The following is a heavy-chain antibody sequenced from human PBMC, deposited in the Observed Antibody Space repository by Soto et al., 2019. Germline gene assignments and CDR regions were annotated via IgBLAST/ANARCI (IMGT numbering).Heavy chain of an antibody. J-gene: IGHJ6*03. V-gene: IGHV4-59*01. Sequence: SETLSLTCTVSGGSISSYYWSWIRQPPGKGLEWIGYIYYSGSTNYNPSLKSRVTISVDTSKNQFSLKLSSVTAADTAVYYCAREVGLELGIYYYYYMDVWGKGTTVTVSS. CDR2: IYYSGST. CDR3: AREVGLELGIYYYYYMDV. D-gene: IGHD7-27*01. CDR1: GGSISSYY.